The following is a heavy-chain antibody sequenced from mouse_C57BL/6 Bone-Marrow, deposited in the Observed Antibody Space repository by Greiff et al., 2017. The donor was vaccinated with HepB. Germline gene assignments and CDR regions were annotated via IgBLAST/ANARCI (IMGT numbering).Heavy chain of an antibody. J-gene: IGHJ1*03. D-gene: IGHD2-2*01. CDR2: INPYNGGT. V-gene: IGHV1-19*01. CDR1: GYTFTDYY. CDR3: ARWGLGVTRYWYFDV. Sequence: VQLKQSGPVLVKPGASVKMSCKASGYTFTDYYMNWVKQSHGKSLEWIGVINPYNGGTSYNQKFKGKATLTVDKSSSTAYMELNSLTSEDSAVYYCARWGLGVTRYWYFDVWGTGTTVTVSS.